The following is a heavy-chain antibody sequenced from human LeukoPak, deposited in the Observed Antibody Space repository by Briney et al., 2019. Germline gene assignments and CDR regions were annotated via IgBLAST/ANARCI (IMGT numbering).Heavy chain of an antibody. V-gene: IGHV1-24*01. J-gene: IGHJ4*02. CDR1: GYTLTELS. D-gene: IGHD1-26*01. CDR3: ATPSGELLPYYFDY. Sequence: ASVKVSCKVSGYTLTELSMHWVRQAPGKGLEWMGGFDPEDGETIYAQKFQGRVTMIEDTSTDTAYMELSSLRSEDTAVYYCATPSGELLPYYFDYWGQGTLVTVSS. CDR2: FDPEDGET.